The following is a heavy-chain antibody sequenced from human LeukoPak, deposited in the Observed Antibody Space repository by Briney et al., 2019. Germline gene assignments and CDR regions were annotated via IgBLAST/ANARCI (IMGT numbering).Heavy chain of an antibody. CDR2: IYHSGST. V-gene: IGHV4-38-2*02. J-gene: IGHJ4*02. Sequence: PSETLSLTCTVSGYSISSGYYWGWIRQPPGKGLEWIVSIYHSGSTYYNPSLKSRVTISVDTSKNQFSLKLSSVTAADTAVYYCARDPLSYCSSTSCYEWLDYWGQGTLVTVSS. CDR1: GYSISSGYY. CDR3: ARDPLSYCSSTSCYEWLDY. D-gene: IGHD2-2*01.